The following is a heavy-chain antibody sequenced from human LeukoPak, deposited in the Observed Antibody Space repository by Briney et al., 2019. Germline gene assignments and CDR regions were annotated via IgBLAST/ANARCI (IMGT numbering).Heavy chain of an antibody. CDR3: ARDLTSGYSLNDAFDI. Sequence: PSETLSLTCTVSGGAISSYYWSWIRQPPGKGLEWIGYIYYSGSTNYNPSLKSRVTISVDTSKNQFSLKLSSVTAAYTAVYYCARDLTSGYSLNDAFDIWGQGTMVTVSS. D-gene: IGHD3-22*01. V-gene: IGHV4-59*01. CDR1: GGAISSYY. CDR2: IYYSGST. J-gene: IGHJ3*02.